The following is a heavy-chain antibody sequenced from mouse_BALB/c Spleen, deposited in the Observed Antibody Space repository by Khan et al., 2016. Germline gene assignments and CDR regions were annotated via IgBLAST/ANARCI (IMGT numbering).Heavy chain of an antibody. CDR1: GFNIQDTY. D-gene: IGHD1-1*01. J-gene: IGHJ2*01. Sequence: VRLQQSGAELVKPGASVKLSCTASGFNIQDTYMHWVKQRPEQGLEWIGRIDPANDNTKYDPKFQGKATITADTSSNTAYLQLSSLTSGDTAFYYCARGYYVTSHFDYWGQGTTLTVSS. CDR2: IDPANDNT. CDR3: ARGYYVTSHFDY. V-gene: IGHV14-3*02.